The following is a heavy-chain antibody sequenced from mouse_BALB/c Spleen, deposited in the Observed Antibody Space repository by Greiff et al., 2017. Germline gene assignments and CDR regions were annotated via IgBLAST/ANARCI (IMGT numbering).Heavy chain of an antibody. J-gene: IGHJ2*01. CDR2: IWGDGST. V-gene: IGHV2-6-7*01. D-gene: IGHD1-1*01. CDR3: AREGTTVVATFDY. Sequence: QVQLKESGPGLVAPSQSLSITCTVSGFSLTGYGVNWVRQPPGKGLEWLGMIWGDGSTDYNSALKSRLSISKDNSKSQVFLKMNSLQTDDTARYYCAREGTTVVATFDYWGQGTTLTVSS. CDR1: GFSLTGYG.